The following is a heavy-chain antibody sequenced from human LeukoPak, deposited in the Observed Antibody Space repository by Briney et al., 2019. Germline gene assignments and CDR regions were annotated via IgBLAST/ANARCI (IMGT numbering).Heavy chain of an antibody. CDR2: IYHSGSA. V-gene: IGHV4-38-2*02. J-gene: IGHJ5*02. D-gene: IGHD3-3*01. Sequence: PSETLSLTCTVSGYSISSGYYWGWIRQPPGKGLEWIGSIYHSGSAYYNPSLKSRVTISVDTSKNQFSLKLSSVTAADTAVYYCARGFWSGYYFYPWGQGTLVTVSS. CDR1: GYSISSGYY. CDR3: ARGFWSGYYFYP.